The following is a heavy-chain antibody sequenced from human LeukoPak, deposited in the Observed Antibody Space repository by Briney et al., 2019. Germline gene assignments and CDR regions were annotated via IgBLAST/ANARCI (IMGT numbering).Heavy chain of an antibody. CDR3: ARAGTMVRGARNWFDP. V-gene: IGHV1-2*02. CDR2: INPNSGGT. CDR1: GYTFTGYY. Sequence: ASVKVSCKASGYTFTGYYMHWVRQAPGQGLEWMGWINPNSGGTNYAQKFQGRVTMTRDTAISTAYMELSRLRSDDTAVYYCARAGTMVRGARNWFDPWGQGTLVTVSS. J-gene: IGHJ5*02. D-gene: IGHD3-10*01.